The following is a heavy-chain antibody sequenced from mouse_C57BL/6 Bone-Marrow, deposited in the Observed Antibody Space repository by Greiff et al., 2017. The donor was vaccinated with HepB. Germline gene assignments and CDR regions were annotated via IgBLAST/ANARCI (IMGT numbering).Heavy chain of an antibody. D-gene: IGHD1-1*01. Sequence: EVKLVESGPGLAKPSQPLSLTCSVTGYSITSDYWNWIRKFPGNKLEYMGYISYSGSTYYNPSLKSRISITRDTSKNQYYLQLNSVTTEETATYYCARLQYYGSRYFDVWGTGTTVTVSS. V-gene: IGHV3-8*01. CDR1: GYSITSDY. J-gene: IGHJ1*03. CDR3: ARLQYYGSRYFDV. CDR2: ISYSGST.